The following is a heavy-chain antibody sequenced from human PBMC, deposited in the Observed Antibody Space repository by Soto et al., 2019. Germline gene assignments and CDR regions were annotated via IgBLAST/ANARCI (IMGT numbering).Heavy chain of an antibody. J-gene: IGHJ6*02. V-gene: IGHV4-4*02. D-gene: IGHD1-20*01. Sequence: QVQLQESGPGLVKPSGTLSLTCAVSGGSISSSNWWSWVRQPPGKGLEWIGEIYHSGSTNYNPSLKSRVTISVDKSKNQFSLKLSSVTAADTAVYYCARASWYNWNNPTYYYYGMDVWGQGTTVTVSS. CDR3: ARASWYNWNNPTYYYYGMDV. CDR2: IYHSGST. CDR1: GGSISSSNW.